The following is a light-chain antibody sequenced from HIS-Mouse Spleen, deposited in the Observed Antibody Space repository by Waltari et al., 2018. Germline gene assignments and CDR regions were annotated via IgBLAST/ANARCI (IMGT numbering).Light chain of an antibody. V-gene: IGLV3-21*03. CDR2: DVS. Sequence: SYVLTQPPSVSVAPGKTARIPSGGNNIGRKSVHWYQQKPGQAPVLVVYDVSDRPSGIPERFSGSNSGNTATLTISRVEAGDEADYYCQVWDSSSDHWVFGGGTKLTVL. CDR1: NIGRKS. CDR3: QVWDSSSDHWV. J-gene: IGLJ3*02.